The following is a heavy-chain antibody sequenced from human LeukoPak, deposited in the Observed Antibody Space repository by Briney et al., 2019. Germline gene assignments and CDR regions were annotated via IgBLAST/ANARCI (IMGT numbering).Heavy chain of an antibody. CDR1: GFTFSSYA. CDR3: AKDRYFVWLARFDP. CDR2: ISVSGGST. J-gene: IGHJ5*02. D-gene: IGHD3-9*01. Sequence: GGSLRLSCAASGFTFSSYAMSWVRQAPGKGLECVSAISVSGGSTYYADSVKGRFTISRDNSKNTLYMQMNRLRAEDTAVYYCAKDRYFVWLARFDPWGEGTMLTVSS. V-gene: IGHV3-23*01.